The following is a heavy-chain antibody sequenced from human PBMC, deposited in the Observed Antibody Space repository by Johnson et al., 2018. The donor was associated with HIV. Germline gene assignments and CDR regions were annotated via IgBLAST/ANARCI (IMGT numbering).Heavy chain of an antibody. V-gene: IGHV3-74*02. D-gene: IGHD3-16*01. CDR1: GFTFSSYW. Sequence: EVQLVESGGGVDQPGRSLRLSCAASGFTFSSYWMHWVRQAPGKGLVWVSRINSDGSSTSYADSVKGRFTISRDNAKNSLYLQMNSLRAEDTALYYCARPQGGAPLAMAFDIWGQGTMVTVSS. CDR2: INSDGSST. J-gene: IGHJ3*02. CDR3: ARPQGGAPLAMAFDI.